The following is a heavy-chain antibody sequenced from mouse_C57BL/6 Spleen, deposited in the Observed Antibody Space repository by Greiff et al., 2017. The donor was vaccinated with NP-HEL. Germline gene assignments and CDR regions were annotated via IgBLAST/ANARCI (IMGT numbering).Heavy chain of an antibody. CDR3: ARRDSYGYDDFDY. J-gene: IGHJ2*01. CDR1: GYTFTSYW. CDR2: IDPSDSYT. V-gene: IGHV1-69*01. Sequence: QVHVKQPGAELVMPGASVKLSCKASGYTFTSYWMHWVKQRPGQGLEWIGEIDPSDSYTNYNQKFKGKSTLTVDKSSSTAYMQLSSLTSEDSAVYYCARRDSYGYDDFDYWGQGTTLTVSS. D-gene: IGHD2-2*01.